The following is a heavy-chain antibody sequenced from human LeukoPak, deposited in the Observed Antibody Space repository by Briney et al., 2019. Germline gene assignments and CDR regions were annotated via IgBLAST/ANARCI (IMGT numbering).Heavy chain of an antibody. J-gene: IGHJ4*02. Sequence: ASVKVSCKASGYTFTSYYMHRVRQAPGQGLEWMGIINPSGGSTSYAQKFQGRVTMTEDTSTDTAYMELSSLRSEDTAVYYCATPGSSNYDSSGYSPGDYWGQGTLVTVSS. CDR2: INPSGGST. D-gene: IGHD3-22*01. CDR3: ATPGSSNYDSSGYSPGDY. V-gene: IGHV1-46*01. CDR1: GYTFTSYY.